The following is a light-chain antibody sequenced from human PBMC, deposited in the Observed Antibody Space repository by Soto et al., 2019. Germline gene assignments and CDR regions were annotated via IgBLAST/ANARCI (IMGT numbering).Light chain of an antibody. CDR3: QLYGSSPKT. CDR2: GAS. Sequence: EIVLTQSPGTLSLSPGERATLSCRATQTISSNYLAWYQQKPGQAPKLLIHGASTRATGIPDRFSGSGSGTDFTLTISRLEPEDFAVYYCQLYGSSPKTFGHGTKVEV. CDR1: QTISSNY. V-gene: IGKV3-20*01. J-gene: IGKJ1*01.